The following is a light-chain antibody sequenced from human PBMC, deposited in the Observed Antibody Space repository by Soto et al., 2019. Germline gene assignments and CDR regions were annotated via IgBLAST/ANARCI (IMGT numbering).Light chain of an antibody. CDR1: SSDVGGYNY. CDR3: SSFRSGSTL. CDR2: EVS. Sequence: QSALTQPASVSGSPGQSITISCTGTSSDVGGYNYVSWYQQHPGKAPKLMIYEVSNRPSGVSNRFPGSKSGNTASLTISGLQAEDEADYYCSSFRSGSTLFGTGTKLTVL. V-gene: IGLV2-14*01. J-gene: IGLJ1*01.